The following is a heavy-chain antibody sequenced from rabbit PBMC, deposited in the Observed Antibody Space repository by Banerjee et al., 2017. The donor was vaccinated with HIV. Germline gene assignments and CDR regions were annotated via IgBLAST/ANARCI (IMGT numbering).Heavy chain of an antibody. D-gene: IGHD4-1*01. CDR1: GIDFSSYYY. CDR3: AREMVVAGVPLPYYGMDL. V-gene: IGHV1S45*01. J-gene: IGHJ6*01. CDR2: IYAGDGST. Sequence: QEQLVESGGGLVKPGGTLTLTCKASGIDFSSYYYMCWVRQAPGKGLEWIGCIYAGDGSTYYATWVKGRFTISKTSSTTVTLQMTSLTAADTATYFCAREMVVAGVPLPYYGMDLWGQGTLVTVS.